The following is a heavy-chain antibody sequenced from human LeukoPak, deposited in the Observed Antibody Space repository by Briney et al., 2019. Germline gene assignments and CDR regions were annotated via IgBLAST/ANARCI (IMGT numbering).Heavy chain of an antibody. D-gene: IGHD3-3*01. Sequence: KASETLSLTCTVSGGSISSGSYYWSWIRQPAGKGLEWIGRIYTSGSTNYNPSLKSRVTISVDTSKNQFSLKLSSVTAADTAVYYCASGYYDFWSGYYTGEYFQHWGQGTLVTVSS. CDR2: IYTSGST. V-gene: IGHV4-61*02. CDR3: ASGYYDFWSGYYTGEYFQH. CDR1: GGSISSGSYY. J-gene: IGHJ1*01.